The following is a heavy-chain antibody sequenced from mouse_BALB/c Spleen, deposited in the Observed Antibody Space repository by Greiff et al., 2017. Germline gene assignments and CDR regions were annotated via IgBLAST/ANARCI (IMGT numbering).Heavy chain of an antibody. CDR3: NARYDYFDY. V-gene: IGHV14-4*02. J-gene: IGHJ2*01. Sequence: EVKLMESGAELVRSGASVKLSCTASGFNIKDYYMHWVKQRPEQGLEWIGWIDPENGDTEYAPKFQGKATMTADTSSNTAYLQLSSLTSEDTAVYYCNARYDYFDYWGQGTTLTVSS. CDR2: IDPENGDT. D-gene: IGHD2-14*01. CDR1: GFNIKDYY.